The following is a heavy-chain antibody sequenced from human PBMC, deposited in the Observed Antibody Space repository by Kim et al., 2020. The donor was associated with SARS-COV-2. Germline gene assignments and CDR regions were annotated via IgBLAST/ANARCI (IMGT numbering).Heavy chain of an antibody. CDR1: GGSISSSSYY. J-gene: IGHJ5*02. D-gene: IGHD3-9*01. CDR2: IYYSGST. CDR3: ARQGEYYDILTGYYRGWKFDP. Sequence: SETLSLTCTVSGGSISSSSYYWGWIRQPPGKGLEWIGSIYYSGSTYYNPSLKSRVTISVDTSKNQFSLKLSSVTAADTAVYYCARQGEYYDILTGYYRGWKFDPWGQGTLVTVSS. V-gene: IGHV4-39*01.